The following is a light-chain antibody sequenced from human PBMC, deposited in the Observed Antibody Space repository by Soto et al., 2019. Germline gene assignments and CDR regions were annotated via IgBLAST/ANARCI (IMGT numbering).Light chain of an antibody. Sequence: AIQMTQSPSSLSASVGDRVTITCRASQGIRNDLSWYQQKPAKAPKLLIYAASSLQSGVPSRFSGSGSGTDFTLTISSLQPEDFATYYCLQDYTYPLTFGGGTKVEIK. CDR2: AAS. CDR3: LQDYTYPLT. CDR1: QGIRND. V-gene: IGKV1-6*01. J-gene: IGKJ4*01.